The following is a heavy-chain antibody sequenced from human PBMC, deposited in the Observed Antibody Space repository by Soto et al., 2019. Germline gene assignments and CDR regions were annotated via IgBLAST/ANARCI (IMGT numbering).Heavy chain of an antibody. J-gene: IGHJ6*02. D-gene: IGHD6-13*01. V-gene: IGHV1-18*04. CDR2: ISAYNGNT. Sequence: QVQLVQSGAEVKKPGASVKVSCKASGYTFTSYGISWVRQAPGQGLEWMGWISAYNGNTNYAQKLQGRVTMTTDTSTSTAYRELRSLRSDDTAVYYCARVGYLAAAGPYYYYGMDVWGQGTTVTVSS. CDR3: ARVGYLAAAGPYYYYGMDV. CDR1: GYTFTSYG.